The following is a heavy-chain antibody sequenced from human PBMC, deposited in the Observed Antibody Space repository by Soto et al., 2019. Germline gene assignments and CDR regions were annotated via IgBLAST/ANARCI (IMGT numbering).Heavy chain of an antibody. CDR1: GGTFSSYA. V-gene: IGHV1-69*12. CDR2: VIPIFGTA. CDR3: ASSVAKYYYYGMDV. J-gene: IGHJ6*04. D-gene: IGHD5-12*01. Sequence: QVQLVQSGAEVKKPGSSVQVSCKASGGTFSSYAIIRVRQAPGQGLDWMGGVIPIFGTATYAQKFQGRVTIAADESTCAAYMGLSSLRSEDTAVYYCASSVAKYYYYGMDVWGKGTTVTVSS.